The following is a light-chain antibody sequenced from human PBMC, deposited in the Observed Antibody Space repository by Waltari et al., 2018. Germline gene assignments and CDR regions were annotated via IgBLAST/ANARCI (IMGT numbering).Light chain of an antibody. V-gene: IGLV6-57*03. CDR2: EDK. CDR3: QSYDSSTWV. CDR1: RGRIATGY. Sequence: NFMLTQPHSVSESLGKPVTIPCTRSRGRIATGYLQRYQQRPGSAPTTVIYEDKQRSSGVPDRFSGSIDSSSNSASLTISGLKTEDEADYYCQSYDSSTWVFGEGTKLTVL. J-gene: IGLJ3*02.